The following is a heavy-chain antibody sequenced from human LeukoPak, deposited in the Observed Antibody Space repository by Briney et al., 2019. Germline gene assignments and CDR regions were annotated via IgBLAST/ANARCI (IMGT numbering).Heavy chain of an antibody. CDR3: ARGEDGFWSGYVEH. CDR2: ISYDGSNN. CDR1: GFTFNSYA. Sequence: GGSLRLSCAASGFTFNSYALLWVRQAPGKGLEWVAVISYDGSNNYYGESVKGRFTISRDNSKNMVYLQMNSLRPEDTAVYYCARGEDGFWSGYVEHWGQGTLVTVSS. J-gene: IGHJ1*01. D-gene: IGHD3-3*01. V-gene: IGHV3-30*04.